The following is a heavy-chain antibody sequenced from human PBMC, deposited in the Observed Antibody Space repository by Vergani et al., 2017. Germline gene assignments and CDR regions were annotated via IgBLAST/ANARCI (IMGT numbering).Heavy chain of an antibody. CDR3: ARVGGLGSHDKDYYYYGMDV. CDR1: GYTFTDHY. D-gene: IGHD3-16*01. J-gene: IGHJ6*02. Sequence: VQLVQSGAEVKKPGATMKISCKVSGYTFTDHYMHWVRQAPGQGLEWMGWINPNTGGTNYALKFQGRVTMTRDTSSSTAYMELSRLRSDDTAVYSCARVGGLGSHDKDYYYYGMDVWGQGTTVTVSS. CDR2: INPNTGGT. V-gene: IGHV1-2*02.